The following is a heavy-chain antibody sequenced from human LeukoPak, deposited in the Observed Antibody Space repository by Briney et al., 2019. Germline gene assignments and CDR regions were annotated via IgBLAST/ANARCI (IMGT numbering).Heavy chain of an antibody. J-gene: IGHJ4*02. D-gene: IGHD3-16*01. CDR1: GDSITSSSYY. CDR3: ARRLGGYFDY. Sequence: PSETLSLTCTVSGDSITSSSYYWGWIRQPPGKGLEWIGSIYYSGSTYYNPFLKSRVTISVDRSKNQFSLKLSSVTAADTAVYYCARRLGGYFDYWGQGTLVTVSS. V-gene: IGHV4-39*01. CDR2: IYYSGST.